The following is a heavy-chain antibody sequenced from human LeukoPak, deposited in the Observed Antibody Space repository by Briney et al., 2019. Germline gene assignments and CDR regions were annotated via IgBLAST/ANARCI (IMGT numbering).Heavy chain of an antibody. CDR2: IYYSGTS. Sequence: SETLSLTCTVSSGSISNGGYYWVWIRQPPGKGREWIGSIYYSGTSYYNPSLTSRVTISVDTSNNQFSLKLSSVTAADTAVYYCARAVMVAVAGGRFDYWGQGTLVTVSS. J-gene: IGHJ4*02. V-gene: IGHV4-39*07. D-gene: IGHD6-19*01. CDR3: ARAVMVAVAGGRFDY. CDR1: SGSISNGGYY.